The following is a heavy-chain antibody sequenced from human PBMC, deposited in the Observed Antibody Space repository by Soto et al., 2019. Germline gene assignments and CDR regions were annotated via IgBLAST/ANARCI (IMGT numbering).Heavy chain of an antibody. J-gene: IGHJ5*02. V-gene: IGHV4-39*01. CDR1: AGSISRSNYY. D-gene: IGHD3-22*01. CDR3: ARQPYDSSGYYYGA. Sequence: QLQLQESGPGLVKPSETLSLTCTVSAGSISRSNYYWGWIRQPPGKGLEWIGSMYSSGNTYYNPSIKRRVTISVDTSKNQFSLKLTSVTAADTAVYYCARQPYDSSGYYYGAWGQGTLVTVSS. CDR2: MYSSGNT.